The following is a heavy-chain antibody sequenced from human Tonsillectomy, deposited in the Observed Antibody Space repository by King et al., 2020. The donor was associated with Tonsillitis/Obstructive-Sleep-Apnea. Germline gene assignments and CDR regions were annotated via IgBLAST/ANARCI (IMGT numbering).Heavy chain of an antibody. J-gene: IGHJ4*02. CDR2: INPSEGIT. CDR1: GYTFTTYY. Sequence: VQLVESGAEVKKPGASVKGSCKASGYTFTTYYIHWIRQAPGQGLEGMGIINPSEGITTYAQKFHGRVTMTRDTSTSTVYMELSGLISEDTAVYYSARDDIVGRYIDYWGQGTLVTVSS. CDR3: ARDDIVGRYIDY. D-gene: IGHD5-12*01. V-gene: IGHV1-46*01.